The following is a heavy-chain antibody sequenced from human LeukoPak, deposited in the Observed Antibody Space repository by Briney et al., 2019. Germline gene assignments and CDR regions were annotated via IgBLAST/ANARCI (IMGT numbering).Heavy chain of an antibody. J-gene: IGHJ4*02. CDR2: ISSNGGST. CDR3: ARALGYDFWSGYLFDY. Sequence: PGGSLRLSCAASGFTFSSYAMHWVRQAPGKGLEYVSAISSNGGSTYYANSVKGRFTISRDNSKNTLYLQMGSLRAEDMAVYYCARALGYDFWSGYLFDYWGQGTLVTVSS. CDR1: GFTFSSYA. V-gene: IGHV3-64*01. D-gene: IGHD3-3*01.